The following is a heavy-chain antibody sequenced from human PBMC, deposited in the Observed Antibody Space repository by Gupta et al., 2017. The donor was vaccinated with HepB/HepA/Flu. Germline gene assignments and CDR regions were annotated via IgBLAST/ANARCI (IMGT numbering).Heavy chain of an antibody. Sequence: QVQLVESGGGVVQPGRSLRLSCAASGFTFSSYAMHWVRQAPGKGLEWVAVISYDGSNKYYADSVKGRFTISRDNSKNTLYLQMNSLRAEDTAVYYCARDLLPASIVVVVAAHGDYGMDVWGQGTTVTVSS. V-gene: IGHV3-30-3*01. CDR3: ARDLLPASIVVVVAAHGDYGMDV. CDR1: GFTFSSYA. J-gene: IGHJ6*02. D-gene: IGHD2-15*01. CDR2: ISYDGSNK.